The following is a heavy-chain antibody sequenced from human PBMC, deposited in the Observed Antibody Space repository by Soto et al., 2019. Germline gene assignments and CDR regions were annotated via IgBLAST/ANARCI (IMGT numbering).Heavy chain of an antibody. D-gene: IGHD2-15*01. CDR2: ISGSGGST. CDR1: GFTFSSYA. J-gene: IGHJ4*02. Sequence: GGSLRLSCAASGFTFSSYAMSWVRQAPGKGLEWVSAISGSGGSTYYADSVKGRFTISRDNSKNTLYLQMNSLRAEDTAVYYCAKDRRCSGGSCYSRSLSYWGQGTLVTVSS. V-gene: IGHV3-23*01. CDR3: AKDRRCSGGSCYSRSLSY.